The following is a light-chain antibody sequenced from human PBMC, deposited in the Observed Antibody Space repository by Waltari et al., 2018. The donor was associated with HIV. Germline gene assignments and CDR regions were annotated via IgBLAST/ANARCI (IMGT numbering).Light chain of an antibody. Sequence: VVLTQFQVSLSVSVGQSSSISCRSSDRRVSADGNTYLSWFQQRPGQSPTRLIYKVSHRDSVVPGKFSGSGAVRDFTLQINRVEAEDVATYYCAQETFWGWTFGPGTKVEI. CDR3: AQETFWGWT. CDR2: KVS. CDR1: DRRVSADGNTY. V-gene: IGKV2-30*01. J-gene: IGKJ1*01.